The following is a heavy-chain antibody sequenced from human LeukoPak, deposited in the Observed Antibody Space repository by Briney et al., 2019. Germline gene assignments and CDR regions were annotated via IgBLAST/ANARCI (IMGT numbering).Heavy chain of an antibody. D-gene: IGHD3-3*01. J-gene: IGHJ6*03. Sequence: PGGSLRLSCAASGFTFSSYAMSWVRQAPGKGLEWVSAISGSGGSTYYADSVKGRFTISRDNSKDTLYLQMNSLRAEDTAVYYCANEERGIDFWSGYYGGYYMDVWGKGTTVTVSS. CDR3: ANEERGIDFWSGYYGGYYMDV. V-gene: IGHV3-23*01. CDR2: ISGSGGST. CDR1: GFTFSSYA.